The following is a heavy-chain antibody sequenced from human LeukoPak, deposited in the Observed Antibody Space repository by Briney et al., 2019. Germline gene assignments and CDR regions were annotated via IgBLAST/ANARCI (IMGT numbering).Heavy chain of an antibody. Sequence: PGGALRLSCAPSGVTFRSYSMNWVRQAPGEGLEWVSSISSSSSYIYYADSVRGRFTISRDNAKNSLYLQMNSLRAEDTAVYYCARRYSSGWYADFYFNYWGQGTLVTVSS. CDR1: GVTFRSYS. CDR2: ISSSSSYI. V-gene: IGHV3-21*01. D-gene: IGHD6-19*01. J-gene: IGHJ4*02. CDR3: ARRYSSGWYADFYFNY.